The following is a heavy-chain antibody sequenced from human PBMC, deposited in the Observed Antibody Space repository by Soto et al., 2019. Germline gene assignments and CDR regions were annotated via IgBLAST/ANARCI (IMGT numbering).Heavy chain of an antibody. CDR1: GFSFSSYW. Sequence: GGSLRLSCAASGFSFSSYWMSWVRQAPGKGLEWVANIRQDGSQIYYLGSVKGRFTISRDNAKNSLYLQMNSLRAEDTAVYYCAKEFPTNYYDSSGYYWGQGTLVTVSS. CDR2: IRQDGSQI. J-gene: IGHJ4*02. D-gene: IGHD3-22*01. CDR3: AKEFPTNYYDSSGYY. V-gene: IGHV3-7*01.